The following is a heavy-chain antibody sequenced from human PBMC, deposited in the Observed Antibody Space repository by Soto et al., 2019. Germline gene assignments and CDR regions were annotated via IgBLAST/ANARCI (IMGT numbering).Heavy chain of an antibody. CDR1: GFTFSDYY. V-gene: IGHV3-11*01. CDR3: AREPSNWNYCFDY. D-gene: IGHD1-7*01. J-gene: IGHJ4*02. Sequence: QVQLVESGGGLVKPGGSLRLSCAASGFTFSDYYMSWIRQAPGKGLEWVSYISSSGTTIFYADSLRGRFTISRDNAKKSQYLQMNSLRGEDTAVYYCAREPSNWNYCFDYWGQGTLVTVSS. CDR2: ISSSGTTI.